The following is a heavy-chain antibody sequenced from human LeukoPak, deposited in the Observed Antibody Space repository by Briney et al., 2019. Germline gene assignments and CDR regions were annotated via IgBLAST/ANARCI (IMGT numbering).Heavy chain of an antibody. Sequence: SQTLSLTCTVSGGSISSGSYYWSWIRQPAGKGLEWIGRIYTSGSTNYNPSLKSRVTISVDTSKNQFSLKLSSVTAADTAVYYCARDMDSSGWTVYYFDYWGQGTLVTVSS. J-gene: IGHJ4*02. D-gene: IGHD6-19*01. CDR3: ARDMDSSGWTVYYFDY. CDR2: IYTSGST. CDR1: GGSISSGSYY. V-gene: IGHV4-61*02.